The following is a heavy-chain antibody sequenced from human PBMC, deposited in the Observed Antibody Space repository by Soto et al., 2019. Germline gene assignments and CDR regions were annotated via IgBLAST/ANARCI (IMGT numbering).Heavy chain of an antibody. D-gene: IGHD6-6*01. J-gene: IGHJ6*03. CDR1: GFTFSSYA. CDR3: ARDSGAARGKYYFYMDV. CDR2: ISGSGGST. Sequence: GGSLRLSCAASGFTFSSYAMSWVRQAPGKGLEWVSAISGSGGSTYYADSVKGRFTISRDDAKNSLYLQTNSLRAEDAGVYYCARDSGAARGKYYFYMDVWGKGTTVTVSS. V-gene: IGHV3-23*01.